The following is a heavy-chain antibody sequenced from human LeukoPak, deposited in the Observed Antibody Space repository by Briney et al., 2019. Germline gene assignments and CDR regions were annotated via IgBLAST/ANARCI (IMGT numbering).Heavy chain of an antibody. D-gene: IGHD2-21*02. J-gene: IGHJ4*02. V-gene: IGHV4-31*03. Sequence: PSETLSLTCTVSGYSITSGYYWGWIRQHPGKGLEWIGYIYYTGSTYYNPSLKNRLTISIDTSKSQFSLKLTSVTAADTAVYYCARDPIAYCGADCYSDWGQGTLVTVSS. CDR1: GYSITSGYY. CDR2: IYYTGST. CDR3: ARDPIAYCGADCYSD.